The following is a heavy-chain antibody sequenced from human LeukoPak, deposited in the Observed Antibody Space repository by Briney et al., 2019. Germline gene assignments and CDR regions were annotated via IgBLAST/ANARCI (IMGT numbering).Heavy chain of an antibody. CDR1: GVSFSGYY. V-gene: IGHV4-34*01. CDR2: INHSGST. J-gene: IGHJ5*02. D-gene: IGHD3-3*01. CDR3: ARRKTYYDFWSGYPNWFDP. Sequence: SETLSLTCAVYGVSFSGYYWSWIRQPPGKGLEWIGEINHSGSTNYNPSLKSRVTISVDTSKNQFSLKLSSVTAADTAVYYCARRKTYYDFWSGYPNWFDPWGQGTLVTVSS.